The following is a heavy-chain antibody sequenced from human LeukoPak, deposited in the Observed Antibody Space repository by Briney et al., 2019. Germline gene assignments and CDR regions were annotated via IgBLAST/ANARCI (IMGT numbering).Heavy chain of an antibody. CDR1: GYTFTSYY. J-gene: IGHJ4*02. CDR2: INPSGGST. D-gene: IGHD3-22*01. V-gene: IGHV1-46*01. Sequence: ASVKVSCKASGYTFTSYYMHWVRQAPGQGLEWMGIINPSGGSTSYAQKFQGRVTVTRDTSTSTVYMELSSLRSEDTAVYYCASNYYDSSGRLHYFDYWGQGTLVTVSS. CDR3: ASNYYDSSGRLHYFDY.